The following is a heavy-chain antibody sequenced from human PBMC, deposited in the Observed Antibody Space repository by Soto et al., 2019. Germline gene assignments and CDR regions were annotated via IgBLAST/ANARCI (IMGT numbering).Heavy chain of an antibody. D-gene: IGHD3-10*01. V-gene: IGHV4-31*03. CDR3: AREEFGEGLY. CDR2: IYYSGST. Sequence: PSETLSLTCTVSGGSISSGGYYWSWIRQHPGKGLEWIGYIYYSGSTYYNPSLKSRVTISVDTSKNQFSLKLSSVTAADTAVYYCAREEFGEGLYWGQGTLVTVSS. J-gene: IGHJ4*02. CDR1: GGSISSGGYY.